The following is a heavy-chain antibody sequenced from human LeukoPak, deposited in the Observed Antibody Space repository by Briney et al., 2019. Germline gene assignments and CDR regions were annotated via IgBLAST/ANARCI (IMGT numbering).Heavy chain of an antibody. CDR3: VRDCTGGSCYPPSDGFDF. CDR1: VGSVTSDY. CDR2: VYYCGTT. Sequence: SETLSLTCTVSVGSVTSDYWSWVRQPPAQELDWIGYVYYCGTTSYIPSLNRRVSMSIDRSKIQFSLTLFSVTAAESAYYYFVRDCTGGSCYPPSDGFDFWGQGTKVTVSS. J-gene: IGHJ3*01. D-gene: IGHD2-15*01. V-gene: IGHV4-59*02.